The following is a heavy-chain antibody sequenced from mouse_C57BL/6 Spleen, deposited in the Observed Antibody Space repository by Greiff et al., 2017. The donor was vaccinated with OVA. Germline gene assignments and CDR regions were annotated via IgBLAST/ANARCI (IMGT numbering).Heavy chain of an antibody. J-gene: IGHJ1*03. CDR2: INPSNGGT. CDR3: AREDYYSNYVDWYFDV. D-gene: IGHD2-5*01. CDR1: GYTFTSYW. Sequence: QVQLQQPGTELVKTGASVKLSCKASGYTFTSYWMHWVKQRPGQGLEWIGNINPSNGGTNYNEKFKSKATLTVDKSSSTAYMQLSSLTSEYSAVYYCAREDYYSNYVDWYFDVWGTGTTVTVSS. V-gene: IGHV1-53*01.